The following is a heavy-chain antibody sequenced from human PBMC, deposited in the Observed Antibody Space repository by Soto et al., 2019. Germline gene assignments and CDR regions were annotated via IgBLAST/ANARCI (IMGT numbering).Heavy chain of an antibody. CDR2: IYYSGST. D-gene: IGHD3-10*01. CDR3: PRVSGAYGSGSYYNGRVDP. J-gene: IGHJ5*02. V-gene: IGHV4-31*03. CDR1: GGSISSGGYY. Sequence: QVQLQESGPGLVKPSQTLSLTCTVSGGSISSGGYYWSWIRQHPGKGLEWIGYIYYSGSTYYNPSLKSRVTISVDTSKNQFSLKLSSVTAADTAVYYCPRVSGAYGSGSYYNGRVDPWGQGTLVTVSS.